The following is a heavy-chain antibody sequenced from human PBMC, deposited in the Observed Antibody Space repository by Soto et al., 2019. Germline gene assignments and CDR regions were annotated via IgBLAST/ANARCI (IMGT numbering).Heavy chain of an antibody. D-gene: IGHD1-1*01. Sequence: SVKVSCKASGGTFSSYAISWVRQAPGQGLEWMGGIIPIFGTANYAQKFQGRVTITADESTSTAYMELSSLRSEDTAVYYCARDGFGTDAFDIWGQGTMVTGSS. CDR1: GGTFSSYA. J-gene: IGHJ3*02. V-gene: IGHV1-69*13. CDR3: ARDGFGTDAFDI. CDR2: IIPIFGTA.